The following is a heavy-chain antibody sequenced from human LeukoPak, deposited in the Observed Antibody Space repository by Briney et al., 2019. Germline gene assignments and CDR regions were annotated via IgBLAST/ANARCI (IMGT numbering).Heavy chain of an antibody. CDR2: MYLGGTT. Sequence: PSETLSLTCIVSGGSISSLNLWSWLRQPPGKGLEWIGEMYLGGTTNFNPSLKSRVTILKDKSKNQLSLQLTSVTAADTAVYYCAGLEGRYSTDWFYFFDYWGQGALVTVSS. V-gene: IGHV4-4*02. J-gene: IGHJ4*02. D-gene: IGHD6-19*01. CDR3: AGLEGRYSTDWFYFFDY. CDR1: GGSISSLNL.